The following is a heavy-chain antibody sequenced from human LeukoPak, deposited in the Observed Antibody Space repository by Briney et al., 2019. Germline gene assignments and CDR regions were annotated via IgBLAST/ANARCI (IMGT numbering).Heavy chain of an antibody. CDR3: SRVRFCSSTRCHLYFVL. J-gene: IGHJ2*01. Sequence: PWGSLRFTCAASGFVFGTYGLHWVRQAPGKGLEWVAVIWYDGEKKSYSDSVKGRFTISRDNSKNTLYLQMDSLRVEDTAMYYCSRVRFCSSTRCHLYFVLGGRVTLVTVSS. V-gene: IGHV3-33*01. CDR1: GFVFGTYG. D-gene: IGHD2-2*01. CDR2: IWYDGEKK.